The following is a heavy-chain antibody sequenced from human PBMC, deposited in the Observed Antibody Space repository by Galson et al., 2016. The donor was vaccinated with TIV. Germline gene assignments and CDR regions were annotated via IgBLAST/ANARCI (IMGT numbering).Heavy chain of an antibody. J-gene: IGHJ4*02. CDR1: GFTFSNYW. Sequence: SLRLSCAASGFTFSNYWMSWVRQAPGKGLEWVANIKEDGSEKYAMDSVQGRFTISRDNAKNTLYLQMNNLRVDDTAVYYCARDKARCSGDSCYLGSSFDYWGRGILVTVSS. CDR3: ARDKARCSGDSCYLGSSFDY. V-gene: IGHV3-7*01. CDR2: IKEDGSEK. D-gene: IGHD2-15*01.